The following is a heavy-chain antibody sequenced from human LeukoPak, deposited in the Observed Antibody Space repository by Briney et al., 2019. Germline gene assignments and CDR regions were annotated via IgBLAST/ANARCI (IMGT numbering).Heavy chain of an antibody. CDR2: ISYDGSNK. D-gene: IGHD1/OR15-1a*01. Sequence: GGSLRLSCAASGFTFSSYAMLWVRQAPGKGLEWVAVISYDGSNKYYADSVKGRFTISRDNSKNTLYLQMNSLRAEDTAVYYCARNWNNDYWGQGTLVTVSS. J-gene: IGHJ4*02. V-gene: IGHV3-30-3*01. CDR3: ARNWNNDY. CDR1: GFTFSSYA.